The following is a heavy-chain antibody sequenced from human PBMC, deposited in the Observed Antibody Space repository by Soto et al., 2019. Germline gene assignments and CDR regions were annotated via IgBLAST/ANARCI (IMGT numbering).Heavy chain of an antibody. CDR3: ARVGGEVSTAYSSGWLDY. Sequence: PSETLSLTCAVSGGSISSYYWSWIRQPPGKGLEWIGYIYYSGSTNYNPSLKSRVTISVDTSKNQFSLKLSSVTAADTAVYNSARVGGEVSTAYSSGWLDYWGQGTLVTVSS. CDR1: GGSISSYY. V-gene: IGHV4-59*01. J-gene: IGHJ4*02. CDR2: IYYSGST. D-gene: IGHD6-19*01.